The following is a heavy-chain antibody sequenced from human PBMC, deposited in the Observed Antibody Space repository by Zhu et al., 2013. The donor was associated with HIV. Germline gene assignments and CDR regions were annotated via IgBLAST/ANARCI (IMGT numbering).Heavy chain of an antibody. Sequence: QVQLVQSGAEVKKPGSSVKVSCKASGGTFSSYAISWVRQAPGQGLEWMGGIIPIFGTANYAQKFQGRVTITADESTSTAYMELSSLRSEDTAVYYCARKQSAGYSSGWYYFDYWGPGNPGHRLL. V-gene: IGHV1-69*01. J-gene: IGHJ4*02. D-gene: IGHD6-19*01. CDR3: ARKQSAGYSSGWYYFDY. CDR1: GGTFSSYA. CDR2: IIPIFGTA.